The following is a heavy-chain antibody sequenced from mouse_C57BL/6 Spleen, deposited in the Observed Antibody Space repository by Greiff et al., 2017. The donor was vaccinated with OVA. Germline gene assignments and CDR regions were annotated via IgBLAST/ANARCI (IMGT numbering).Heavy chain of an antibody. J-gene: IGHJ4*01. CDR2: IWSGGST. Sequence: QVHVKQSGPGLVQPSQSLSITCTVSGFSLTSYGVHWVRQSPGKGLEWLGVIWSGGSTDYNAAFISRLSISKDNSKSQVFFKMNSLQADDTAIYYCARNLYYYGSSPYYYAMDYWGQGTSVTVSS. V-gene: IGHV2-2*01. CDR3: ARNLYYYGSSPYYYAMDY. D-gene: IGHD1-1*01. CDR1: GFSLTSYG.